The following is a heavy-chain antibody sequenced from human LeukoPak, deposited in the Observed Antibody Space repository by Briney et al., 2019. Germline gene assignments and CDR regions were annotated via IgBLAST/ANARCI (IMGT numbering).Heavy chain of an antibody. CDR3: ARRPSKYYDILTGHYRSEFDH. CDR1: GSTFTNYD. Sequence: ASVKLSRKASGSTFTNYDINMMRQATAQGLEWMGWMNPNTANTGYAQKFQGRVTMTRNTSISTAYMELSSLRSEDTAVYYCARRPSKYYDILTGHYRSEFDHWGQGTLVTVSS. CDR2: MNPNTANT. J-gene: IGHJ4*02. V-gene: IGHV1-8*01. D-gene: IGHD3-9*01.